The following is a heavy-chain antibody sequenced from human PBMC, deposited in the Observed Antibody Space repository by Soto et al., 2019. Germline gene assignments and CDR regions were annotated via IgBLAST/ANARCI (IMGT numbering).Heavy chain of an antibody. J-gene: IGHJ2*01. CDR3: ASKGLGPYSSNWYFDL. D-gene: IGHD2-21*01. CDR1: GLTVSSNY. V-gene: IGHV3-66*01. CDR2: IYSGGNT. Sequence: EVQLVESGGGLVQPGGSLRLSCAASGLTVSSNYMSWVRQAPGKGLEWVSVIYSGGNTYYADSVKDRFTIPRDNSKNTLYLKMNSRRAEDTAVYYWASKGLGPYSSNWYFDLWGRGTLVTVSS.